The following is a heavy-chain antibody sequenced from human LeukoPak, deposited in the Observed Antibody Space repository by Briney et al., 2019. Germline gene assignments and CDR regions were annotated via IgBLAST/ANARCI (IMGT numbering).Heavy chain of an antibody. CDR3: ARPRSSGYSTDAFDI. V-gene: IGHV5-51*01. D-gene: IGHD3-22*01. J-gene: IGHJ3*02. CDR2: IYPGDSDT. CDR1: GNRFTSYW. Sequence: GESLKISCKASGNRFTSYWIAWVRQMPGKGLEWMGIIYPGDSDTRYSPSFQGQVTISADKSISTAYLQWSSLKASDTAMYYCARPRSSGYSTDAFDIWGQGTMVTVSS.